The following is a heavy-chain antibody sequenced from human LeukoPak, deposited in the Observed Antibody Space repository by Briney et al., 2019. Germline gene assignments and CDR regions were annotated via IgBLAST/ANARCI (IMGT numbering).Heavy chain of an antibody. Sequence: ASETVSLTCTASGGSISSGSYYWSWIRQPAGKGLEWIGRIHTSGTTNYNPSLKSHVTISVDTSKNQFSLKLSSVTAADTAVYYCARALTMTDAFDIWGQGTMVTVSS. D-gene: IGHD3-22*01. CDR2: IHTSGTT. CDR3: ARALTMTDAFDI. J-gene: IGHJ3*02. V-gene: IGHV4-61*02. CDR1: GGSISSGSYY.